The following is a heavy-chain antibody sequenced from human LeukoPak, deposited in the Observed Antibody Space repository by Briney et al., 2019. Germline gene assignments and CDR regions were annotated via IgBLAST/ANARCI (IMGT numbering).Heavy chain of an antibody. D-gene: IGHD3-9*01. Sequence: GESLKISCKGSGYRFTNYWIGWVCQMPGKGLEWMGIIYPGDSITRYSPSFQGQVTISADKSINTAYLQWSSLKASDTAMYYCARFDIFTGYYFFDYWGQGTLVTVSS. CDR1: GYRFTNYW. J-gene: IGHJ4*02. CDR2: IYPGDSIT. CDR3: ARFDIFTGYYFFDY. V-gene: IGHV5-51*01.